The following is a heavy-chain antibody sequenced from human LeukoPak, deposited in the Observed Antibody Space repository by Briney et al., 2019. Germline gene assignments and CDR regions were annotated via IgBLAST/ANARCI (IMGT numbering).Heavy chain of an antibody. CDR1: GFTFSSYG. J-gene: IGHJ4*02. CDR3: AKDRPAYDSSGYYYY. D-gene: IGHD3-22*01. V-gene: IGHV3-30*02. CDR2: IRYDGSNK. Sequence: PGGSLRLSCAASGFTFSSYGMHWVRQAPGKGLEWVAFIRYDGSNKYYADSVKGRFTISRDNSKNTLYLQMNSLRAEDTAVYYCAKDRPAYDSSGYYYYWGQGTLVTVSS.